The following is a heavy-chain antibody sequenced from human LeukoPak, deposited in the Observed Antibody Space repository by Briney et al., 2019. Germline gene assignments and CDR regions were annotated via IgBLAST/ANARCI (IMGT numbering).Heavy chain of an antibody. D-gene: IGHD3-3*01. CDR3: ARVSYDFWSGYYFGY. CDR2: INAGNGNT. Sequence: GASVKVSCKASGYTFTSYAMHWVRQAPGQRLEWMGWINAGNGNTKYSQKFQGRVTITRDTSASTAYMELSSLRSEDTAVYYCARVSYDFWSGYYFGYWGQGTLVTVSS. J-gene: IGHJ4*02. V-gene: IGHV1-3*01. CDR1: GYTFTSYA.